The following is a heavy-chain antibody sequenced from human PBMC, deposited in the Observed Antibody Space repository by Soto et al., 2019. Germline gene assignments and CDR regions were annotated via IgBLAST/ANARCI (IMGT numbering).Heavy chain of an antibody. Sequence: VQLQESGPGLVKPSQTLSLTCTVSGGSISSGGYYWSWIRQHPGKGLEWIGHISYIGSTNYNPSLKSRFTISVDTSKNQFSLKLSSVTAADTAVYYCARDGGVRYFDYWGQGTLVTVSS. CDR1: GGSISSGGYY. CDR2: ISYIGST. J-gene: IGHJ4*02. V-gene: IGHV4-31*03. D-gene: IGHD3-16*01. CDR3: ARDGGVRYFDY.